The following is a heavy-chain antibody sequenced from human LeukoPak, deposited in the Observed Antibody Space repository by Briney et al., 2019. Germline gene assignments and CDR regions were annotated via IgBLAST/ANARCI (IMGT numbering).Heavy chain of an antibody. Sequence: GGSLRLSCAASGFTFSSYSMNWVRQAPGKGLEWASSISSSSSYIYYADSVKGRFTISRDNAKNSLYLQMNSLRAEDTAVYYCARLTHSSSWPNFNYWGQGTLVTVSS. CDR3: ARLTHSSSWPNFNY. CDR1: GFTFSSYS. J-gene: IGHJ4*02. V-gene: IGHV3-21*01. D-gene: IGHD6-13*01. CDR2: ISSSSSYI.